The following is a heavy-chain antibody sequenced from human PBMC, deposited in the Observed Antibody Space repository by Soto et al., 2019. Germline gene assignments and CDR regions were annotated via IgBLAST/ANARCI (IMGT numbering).Heavy chain of an antibody. CDR2: INYSGLT. Sequence: QLQLQESGPGPVKPSETLSLTCTVSGDSISSSSYYWGWIRQPPGKGLEWIGNINYSGLTYYNPSLKSRVTMSVDTSKNHFSLKLSSVTAADTAMYYCARLRGGNYFDYWGQGTLVTVSS. V-gene: IGHV4-39*02. CDR1: GDSISSSSYY. J-gene: IGHJ4*02. D-gene: IGHD2-15*01. CDR3: ARLRGGNYFDY.